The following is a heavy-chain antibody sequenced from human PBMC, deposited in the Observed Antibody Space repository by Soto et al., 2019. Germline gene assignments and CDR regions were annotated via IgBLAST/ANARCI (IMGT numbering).Heavy chain of an antibody. CDR3: ARITGTARDDAFAS. Sequence: QVQLVQSGAEVKKPGSSVKVSCKASGGTFSSYTISWVRQAPGQGLEWMGRIIPILGIANYAQKLQGRVTITADKSTSTAYMKLSSLRSEDTAVYYCARITGTARDDAFASWGQGTMVTVAS. J-gene: IGHJ3*02. CDR1: GGTFSSYT. D-gene: IGHD1-1*01. CDR2: IIPILGIA. V-gene: IGHV1-69*02.